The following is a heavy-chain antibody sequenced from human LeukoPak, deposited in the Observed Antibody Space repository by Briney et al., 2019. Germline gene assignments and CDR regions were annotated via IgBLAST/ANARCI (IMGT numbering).Heavy chain of an antibody. D-gene: IGHD6-13*01. Sequence: ASVKVSCKASGYTFTSYAMNWVRQAPGQGLEWMGWINTNTGNPTYAQGFTGRFVFSLDTSVSTAYLQISSLKAEDTAVYYCARAWSSSWYLQGSGGNFYYFDYSGQGTLVTVSS. V-gene: IGHV7-4-1*02. CDR2: INTNTGNP. CDR3: ARAWSSSWYLQGSGGNFYYFDY. J-gene: IGHJ4*02. CDR1: GYTFTSYA.